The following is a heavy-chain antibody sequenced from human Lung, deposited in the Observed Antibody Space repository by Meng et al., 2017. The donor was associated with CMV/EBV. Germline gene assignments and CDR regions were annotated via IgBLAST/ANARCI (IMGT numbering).Heavy chain of an antibody. D-gene: IGHD2-2*01. Sequence: GGSLRLXCAASGFTFSNAWLSWVLQAPGKGLEWVGRIKSKTDGGTTDYAARVKGRFTLSRDDSKNTLYLQINSLKTEDTTVYYCTTDWQWCSTSGYPFANCGQGTLVTVSS. J-gene: IGHJ4*02. V-gene: IGHV3-15*01. CDR2: IKSKTDGGTT. CDR3: TTDWQWCSTSGYPFAN. CDR1: GFTFSNAW.